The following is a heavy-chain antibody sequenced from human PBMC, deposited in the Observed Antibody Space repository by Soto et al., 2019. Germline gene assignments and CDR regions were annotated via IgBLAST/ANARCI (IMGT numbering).Heavy chain of an antibody. J-gene: IGHJ4*02. Sequence: QVQLVQSGAEVKKPGASVKVSCKASGYTFTSYGISWVRQAPGQGLEWMGWISAYNGNTNYAQKLQGRVTMTTDTXTXXAYMELRSLRSDDTAVYYCARTYCSGGSCYWDFDYWGQGTLVTVSS. V-gene: IGHV1-18*01. CDR3: ARTYCSGGSCYWDFDY. CDR1: GYTFTSYG. CDR2: ISAYNGNT. D-gene: IGHD2-15*01.